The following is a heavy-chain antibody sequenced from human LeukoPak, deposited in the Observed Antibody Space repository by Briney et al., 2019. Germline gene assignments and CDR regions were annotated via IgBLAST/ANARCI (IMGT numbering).Heavy chain of an antibody. D-gene: IGHD6-13*01. CDR2: IYSSGRT. V-gene: IGHV4-61*02. CDR3: ARVSAYSSSWYDY. J-gene: IGHJ4*02. Sequence: IPSQTLSLTCTVSGDSISSGSYYWSWIRQPAGEGLEWIGRIYSSGRTHYSPSLKSRVAISVDTSKNRFSLRLSSVTAADTAVYYCARVSAYSSSWYDYWGQGTLVTVSS. CDR1: GDSISSGSYY.